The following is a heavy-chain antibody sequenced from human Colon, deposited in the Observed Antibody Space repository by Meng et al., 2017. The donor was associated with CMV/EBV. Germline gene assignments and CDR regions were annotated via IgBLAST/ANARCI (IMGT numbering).Heavy chain of an antibody. Sequence: GGSLRLSCAASGFTFSRNWMTWVRQAPGKGLDWVANINEDGGESYYVDSLWGRFTISRDNAKNSLYLQMNSLRAEDSAVYYCARITTFGTGLHGMDVWGQGTTVTVSS. CDR1: GFTFSRNW. CDR2: INEDGGES. V-gene: IGHV3-7*01. D-gene: IGHD3-3*01. CDR3: ARITTFGTGLHGMDV. J-gene: IGHJ6*02.